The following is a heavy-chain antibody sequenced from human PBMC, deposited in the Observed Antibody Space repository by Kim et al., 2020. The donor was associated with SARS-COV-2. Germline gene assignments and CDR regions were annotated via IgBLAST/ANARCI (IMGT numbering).Heavy chain of an antibody. D-gene: IGHD5-12*01. Sequence: SETLSLTCTVSGGSISSYYWSWIRQPPGKGLEWIGYIYYSGSTNYNPSLKSRVTISVDTSKNQFSLKLSSVTASDTAVYYCARGRVEMATTKSGRGAFDIWGQGTMVTVSS. CDR1: GGSISSYY. V-gene: IGHV4-59*13. CDR2: IYYSGST. CDR3: ARGRVEMATTKSGRGAFDI. J-gene: IGHJ3*02.